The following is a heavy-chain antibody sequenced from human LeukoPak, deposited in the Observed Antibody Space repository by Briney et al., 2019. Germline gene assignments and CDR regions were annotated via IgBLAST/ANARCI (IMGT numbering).Heavy chain of an antibody. CDR2: ISGSGGST. Sequence: GGSLRLSCAASGFTFSSYAMSWVRQAPGKGLEWVSAISGSGGSTYYADSVKGRFTISRDNSKNTLYLQVNSLRAEDTALYYCASAPGGSGSSTPFDYWGQGTLVAVSS. CDR3: ASAPGGSGSSTPFDY. V-gene: IGHV3-23*01. D-gene: IGHD3-10*01. J-gene: IGHJ4*02. CDR1: GFTFSSYA.